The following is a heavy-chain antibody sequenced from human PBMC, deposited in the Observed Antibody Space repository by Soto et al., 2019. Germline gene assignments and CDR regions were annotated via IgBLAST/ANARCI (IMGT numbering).Heavy chain of an antibody. J-gene: IGHJ4*02. CDR1: GGTFSSYA. D-gene: IGHD3-10*01. V-gene: IGHV1-69*01. Sequence: QVQLVQSGAEVKKPGSSVKVSCKASGGTFSSYAISWVRQAPGQGLEWMRGIIPILGTVNYAQKFQGRVTITADESTSTAYMELSSLRSEDTAVYYCARDLGTMVRGVISLSDLDYWGQGTLVTVSS. CDR2: IIPILGTV. CDR3: ARDLGTMVRGVISLSDLDY.